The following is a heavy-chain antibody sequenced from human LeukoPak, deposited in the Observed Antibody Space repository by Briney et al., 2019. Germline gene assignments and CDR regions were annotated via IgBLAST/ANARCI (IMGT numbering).Heavy chain of an antibody. V-gene: IGHV1-2*02. CDR1: GYTFTGFH. Sequence: ASVKVSCKASGYTFTGFHMHWVRQAPGQGLEWMGCINLNSGGTNYAQNFQGRATMTRDTSISTVYMELSRLRSDDTAVYYCARGIAVAGDLDFWGQGALVTVSS. D-gene: IGHD6-19*01. CDR3: ARGIAVAGDLDF. J-gene: IGHJ4*02. CDR2: INLNSGGT.